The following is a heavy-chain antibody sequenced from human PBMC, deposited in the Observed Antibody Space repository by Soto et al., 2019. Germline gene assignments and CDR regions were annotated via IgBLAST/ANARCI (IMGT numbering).Heavy chain of an antibody. Sequence: ASVKVSCKASGYTFTGYYMHWVRQAPGQGLEWMGWINPNSGGTNYAQKFQGWVTMTRDTSISTAYMELSRLRSDDTAVYYCARVKKRVVAATDASDYYYYYGMDVWGQGTTVTVSS. D-gene: IGHD2-15*01. CDR1: GYTFTGYY. CDR2: INPNSGGT. V-gene: IGHV1-2*04. CDR3: ARVKKRVVAATDASDYYYYYGMDV. J-gene: IGHJ6*02.